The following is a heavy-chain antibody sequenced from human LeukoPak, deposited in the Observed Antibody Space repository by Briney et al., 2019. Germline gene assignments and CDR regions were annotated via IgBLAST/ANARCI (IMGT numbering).Heavy chain of an antibody. V-gene: IGHV3-23*01. CDR2: ISGSGGST. Sequence: GGSLRLSCAASGFTFSSYAMSWVRQAPGKGLEWVSAISGSGGSTYYADSVKGRFTISRDNPKNTLYLQMNSLRAEDTAVYYCAKDLRQWLAYYFDYWGQGTLVTVSS. CDR1: GFTFSSYA. J-gene: IGHJ4*02. CDR3: AKDLRQWLAYYFDY. D-gene: IGHD6-19*01.